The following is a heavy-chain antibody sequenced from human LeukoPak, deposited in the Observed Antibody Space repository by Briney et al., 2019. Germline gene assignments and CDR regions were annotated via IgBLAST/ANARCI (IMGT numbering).Heavy chain of an antibody. J-gene: IGHJ4*02. CDR1: GFAFSTYS. Sequence: QPGRSLRLSCAASGFAFSTYSMNWVRQAPGKGLEWVSYITSTSATKYYADSVKGRFTVSRDNAKSSLFLQMNSLRDEDTAVYYCVRDGGGLDCWGQGTLVTVSS. CDR3: VRDGGGLDC. V-gene: IGHV3-48*02. CDR2: ITSTSATK. D-gene: IGHD3-16*01.